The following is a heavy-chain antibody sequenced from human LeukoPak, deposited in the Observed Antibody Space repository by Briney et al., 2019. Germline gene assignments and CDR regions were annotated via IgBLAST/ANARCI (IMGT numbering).Heavy chain of an antibody. D-gene: IGHD6-19*01. V-gene: IGHV4-59*08. CDR2: IYYSGST. CDR3: ARLTRMDSSGWYQNYYYGMDV. J-gene: IGHJ6*02. CDR1: GGSISSYY. Sequence: SETLSLTCTVSGGSISSYYWSWIRQPPGKGLEWIGYIYYSGSTNYNPSLKSRVTISVDTSSVTAADTAVYYCARLTRMDSSGWYQNYYYGMDVWGQGTTVTVSS.